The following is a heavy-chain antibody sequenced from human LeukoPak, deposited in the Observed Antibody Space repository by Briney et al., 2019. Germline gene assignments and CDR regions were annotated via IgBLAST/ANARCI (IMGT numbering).Heavy chain of an antibody. CDR2: IIPIFGTA. CDR1: GGTFSSYA. J-gene: IGHJ6*03. V-gene: IGHV1-69*05. Sequence: SVTVSCKASGGTFSSYAISWVRQAPGQGLEWMGGIIPIFGTANYAQKFQGRVTITTDESTSTAYMELSSLRSEDTAVYYCARGRYYDFWSGATTNYYYYYMDVWGKGTTVTVSS. CDR3: ARGRYYDFWSGATTNYYYYYMDV. D-gene: IGHD3-3*01.